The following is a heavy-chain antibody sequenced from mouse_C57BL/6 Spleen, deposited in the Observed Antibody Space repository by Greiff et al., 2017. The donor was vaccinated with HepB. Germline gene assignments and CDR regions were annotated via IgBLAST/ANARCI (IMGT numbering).Heavy chain of an antibody. Sequence: VQLQQSGPELVKPGASVKTSCKASGYTFTDYYINWVKQRPGQGLEWIGWIFPGSGSTYYNEKFKGKATLTVDKSSSTAYMLLSSLTSEDSAVYFCARGGGYDVAPHWYFDVWGTGTTVTVSS. V-gene: IGHV1-75*01. D-gene: IGHD2-2*01. CDR2: IFPGSGST. J-gene: IGHJ1*03. CDR1: GYTFTDYY. CDR3: ARGGGYDVAPHWYFDV.